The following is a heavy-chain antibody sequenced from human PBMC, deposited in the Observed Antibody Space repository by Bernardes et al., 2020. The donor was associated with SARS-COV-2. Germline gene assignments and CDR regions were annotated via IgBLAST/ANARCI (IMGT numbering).Heavy chain of an antibody. J-gene: IGHJ4*02. CDR3: ARVYSNVWYSNY. CDR2: ISSSGSTI. V-gene: IGHV3-48*03. Sequence: GGSLRLSCAASGFMFRTYEMNWVRQAPGKGLEWVSYISSSGSTIYYADSVKGRFTISRDNAKNSLYLQMNSLRAEDTAVYYCARVYSNVWYSNYWGLGTLVTVSS. CDR1: GFMFRTYE. D-gene: IGHD6-19*01.